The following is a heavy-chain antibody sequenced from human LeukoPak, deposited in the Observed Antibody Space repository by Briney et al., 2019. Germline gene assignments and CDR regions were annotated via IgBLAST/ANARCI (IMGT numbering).Heavy chain of an antibody. V-gene: IGHV3-21*04. J-gene: IGHJ6*03. CDR3: ARVPSWKGYMDV. CDR2: ISSSSYI. D-gene: IGHD1-1*01. CDR1: GFTFSSYS. Sequence: PGGSLRLSCAASGFTFSSYSMNWVRQAPGKGLEWVSSISSSSYIYYADSEKGRFTISRDNAKNSLYLEMSSLRAEDTAVYYCARVPSWKGYMDVWGKGTTVTVSS.